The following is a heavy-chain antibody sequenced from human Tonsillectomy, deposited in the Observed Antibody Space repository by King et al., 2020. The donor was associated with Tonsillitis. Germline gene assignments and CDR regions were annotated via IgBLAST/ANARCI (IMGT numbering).Heavy chain of an antibody. CDR2: IYPGDSDT. D-gene: IGHD3-10*01. V-gene: IGHV5-51*01. CDR3: ARRMVRSNDAFYI. J-gene: IGHJ3*02. Sequence: VQLVESGAEVKKPGESLKISCKGSGYSFTSYWIGWVRQMPGKGLEWMGIIYPGDSDTRYSPSFQGQVTISADKSISTAYLQWSSLKASYTAMYYCARRMVRSNDAFYICGQGTMVTVSS. CDR1: GYSFTSYW.